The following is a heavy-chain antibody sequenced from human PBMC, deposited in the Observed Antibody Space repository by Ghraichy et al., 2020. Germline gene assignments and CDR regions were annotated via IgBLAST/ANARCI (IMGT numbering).Heavy chain of an antibody. CDR3: ARGYGSGSLSWFDP. Sequence: ASVKVSFKASGYTFADNAMHWVRQAPGQRLEWMGWINAGNGNTKYSQNFQGRVTITRDTSASTAYMEVSSLRSEDTAVYYCARGYGSGSLSWFDPWGQGTLVTVSS. D-gene: IGHD3-10*01. CDR2: INAGNGNT. CDR1: GYTFADNA. J-gene: IGHJ5*02. V-gene: IGHV1-3*01.